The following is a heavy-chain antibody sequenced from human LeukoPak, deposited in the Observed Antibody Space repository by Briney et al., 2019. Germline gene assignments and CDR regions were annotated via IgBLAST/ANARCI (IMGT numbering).Heavy chain of an antibody. D-gene: IGHD5-12*01. J-gene: IGHJ4*02. CDR1: GFTFSSYW. CDR2: INSDGSSI. CDR3: AREGRVSGYDFDC. Sequence: GGSLRLSCAASGFTFSSYWMHWVRQAPGKGLVWVSRINSDGSSIAYADSVKGRFTISRDNAKNTLYLQMNSLRVEDTAVCYCAREGRVSGYDFDCWGQGTLVTVSS. V-gene: IGHV3-74*03.